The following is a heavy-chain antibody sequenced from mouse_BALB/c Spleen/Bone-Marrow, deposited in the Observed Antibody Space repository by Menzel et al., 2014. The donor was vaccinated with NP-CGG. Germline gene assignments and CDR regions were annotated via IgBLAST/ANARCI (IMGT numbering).Heavy chain of an antibody. CDR3: ARWRYPYAMDY. CDR2: INPYNDGT. D-gene: IGHD5-1-1*01. V-gene: IGHV1-14*01. CDR1: GYTFTSYV. J-gene: IGHJ4*01. Sequence: EVQLQQSGPELVKPGTSVKMSCKASGYTFTSYVMHWVKQKPGQGLEWIGYINPYNDGTKYNEKFKGKATLTSDKSSSTAYMELSSLTSEDSAVYYCARWRYPYAMDYWGQGTSVTVSS.